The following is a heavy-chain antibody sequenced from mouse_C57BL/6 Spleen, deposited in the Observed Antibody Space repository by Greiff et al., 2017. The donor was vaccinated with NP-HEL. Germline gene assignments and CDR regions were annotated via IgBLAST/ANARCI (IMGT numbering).Heavy chain of an antibody. V-gene: IGHV1-18*01. Sequence: EVKLVESGPELVKPGASVKIPCKASGYTFTDYNMDWVKQSHGKSLEWIGDINPNNGGTIYNQKFKGKATLTVDKSSSTAYMELRSLTSEDTAVYYCAGTTVGGAMDYWGQGTSVTVSS. CDR2: INPNNGGT. D-gene: IGHD1-1*01. CDR3: AGTTVGGAMDY. CDR1: GYTFTDYN. J-gene: IGHJ4*01.